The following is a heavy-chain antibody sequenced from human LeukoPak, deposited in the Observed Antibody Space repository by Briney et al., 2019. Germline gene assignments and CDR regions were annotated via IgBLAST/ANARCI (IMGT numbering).Heavy chain of an antibody. J-gene: IGHJ4*02. CDR3: ARDLDCSSTRCSLAG. V-gene: IGHV1-69*13. D-gene: IGHD2-2*01. CDR2: IIPIFGTA. Sequence: SVKVSCKASGGTFSSYAISWVRQATGQGLEWMGGIIPIFGTANYAQNFQGRVTITADESTSTAYMELSSLRSEGTAVYYCARDLDCSSTRCSLAGWGQGTLVTVSS. CDR1: GGTFSSYA.